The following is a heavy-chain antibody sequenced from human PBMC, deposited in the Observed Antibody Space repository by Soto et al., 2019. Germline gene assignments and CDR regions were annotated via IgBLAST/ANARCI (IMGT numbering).Heavy chain of an antibody. J-gene: IGHJ5*02. V-gene: IGHV1-18*01. CDR2: INAYNGNT. CDR3: AKGTTGNWFDP. Sequence: ASVKVSCKASGYTFTSYGNSWVRQAPGQGLEWMGWINAYNGNTNYAQKLQGRVTMTTDTSTSTAYMVLRSLRSDDTAVYYCAKGTTGNWFDPWGQGTLVTASS. D-gene: IGHD1-7*01. CDR1: GYTFTSYG.